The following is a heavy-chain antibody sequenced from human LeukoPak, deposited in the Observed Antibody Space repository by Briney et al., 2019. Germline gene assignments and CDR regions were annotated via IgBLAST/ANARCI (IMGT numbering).Heavy chain of an antibody. CDR1: GGSISSYY. CDR3: ARETGPQGYVWGSNWGDWNIDP. CDR2: IYYSGST. V-gene: IGHV4-59*01. Sequence: VKPSETLSLTCTVSGGSISSYYWSWIRQPPGKGLEWIGYIYYSGSTNYNPSLKSRVTISVDTSKNQFSLKLSSVTAADTAVYYCARETGPQGYVWGSNWGDWNIDPWGQGTLVTVSS. J-gene: IGHJ5*02. D-gene: IGHD3-16*01.